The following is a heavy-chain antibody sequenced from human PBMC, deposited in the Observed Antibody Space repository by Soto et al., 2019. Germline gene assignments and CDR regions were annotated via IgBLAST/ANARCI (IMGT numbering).Heavy chain of an antibody. CDR1: GFTFSNYA. CDR2: ISGSGDST. CDR3: ARRGSGSYYDY. V-gene: IGHV3-23*01. D-gene: IGHD1-26*01. Sequence: EVQLLESGGGLVQPGGSLRLSCAASGFTFSNYAMNWVRQAPGKGLEWVSVISGSGDSTYYADSVKGRFTISRDNSKNTLSLQMNSLRAEDTAIYYCARRGSGSYYDYWGQGTLVTVSS. J-gene: IGHJ4*02.